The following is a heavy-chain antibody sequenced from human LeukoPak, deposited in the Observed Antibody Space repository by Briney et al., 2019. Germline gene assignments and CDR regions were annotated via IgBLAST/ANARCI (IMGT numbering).Heavy chain of an antibody. J-gene: IGHJ6*02. Sequence: GGSLRPSCAASGFTFSSYAMHWVRQAPGKGLEWVAVISYDGSNKYYADSVKGRFTISRDNSKNTLYLQMNSLRAEDTAVYYCAGPYGSGSYYLYYYYYGMDVWGQGITVTVSS. V-gene: IGHV3-30*04. CDR1: GFTFSSYA. D-gene: IGHD3-10*01. CDR2: ISYDGSNK. CDR3: AGPYGSGSYYLYYYYYGMDV.